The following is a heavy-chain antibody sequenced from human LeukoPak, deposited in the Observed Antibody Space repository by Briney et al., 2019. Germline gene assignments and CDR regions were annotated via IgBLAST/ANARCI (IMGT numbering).Heavy chain of an antibody. CDR1: GFTFSSYC. D-gene: IGHD1-26*01. CDR2: ISSSSRTI. V-gene: IGHV3-48*01. CDR3: ARSLVVGATYPYP. Sequence: PGVSLRLFCGASGFTFSSYCMTWVRQAPGKGREGGSYISSSSRTIYYADALEGRFTLSRDNAQNSLYLQLNGLRAEDTAVYYCARSLVVGATYPYPWGQGTLVTVSS. J-gene: IGHJ5*02.